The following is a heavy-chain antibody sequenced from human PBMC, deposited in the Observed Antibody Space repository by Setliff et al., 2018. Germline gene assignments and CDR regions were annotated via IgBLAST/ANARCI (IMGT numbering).Heavy chain of an antibody. J-gene: IGHJ6*03. D-gene: IGHD2-21*02. Sequence: SETLSLTCAVYGGSFSGYYWSWIRQPPGKGLEWIGEIKHSGSTNYNPSLKRRVTLSVDASKNQFSLKLSSVTAADTAVYFCARESVVVVTTTNYYYYIDVWGEGTTVTVSS. CDR2: IKHSGST. CDR1: GGSFSGYY. V-gene: IGHV4-34*01. CDR3: ARESVVVVTTTNYYYYIDV.